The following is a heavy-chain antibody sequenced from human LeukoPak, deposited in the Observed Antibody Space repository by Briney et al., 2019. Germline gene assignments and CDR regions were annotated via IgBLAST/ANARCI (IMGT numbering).Heavy chain of an antibody. V-gene: IGHV3-30*02. CDR1: GFTFSRYG. Sequence: GGPLSLPCAASGFTFSRYGMHGVPRARGKGREGVAFIGFEGSNKYYADYVKGRFTISRDNSKNTLYLQMNSLRDEDTDVFYCAKDRSGTYYHFDSWGQGTLVTVSS. J-gene: IGHJ4*02. CDR2: IGFEGSNK. D-gene: IGHD1-26*01. CDR3: AKDRSGTYYHFDS.